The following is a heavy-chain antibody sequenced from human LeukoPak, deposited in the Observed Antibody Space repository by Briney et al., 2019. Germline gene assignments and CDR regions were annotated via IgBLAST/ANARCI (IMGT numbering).Heavy chain of an antibody. Sequence: GGSLRLSCAASGLTFSSYWMSWVRQAPGKGLEWVANIKQDGSEKYYVDSVKGRFTISRDNAKNSLYLQMNSLRAEDTAVYYCARDRDDFWYYYMDVWGKGTTVTVSS. CDR2: IKQDGSEK. V-gene: IGHV3-7*01. CDR1: GLTFSSYW. J-gene: IGHJ6*03. D-gene: IGHD3-3*01. CDR3: ARDRDDFWYYYMDV.